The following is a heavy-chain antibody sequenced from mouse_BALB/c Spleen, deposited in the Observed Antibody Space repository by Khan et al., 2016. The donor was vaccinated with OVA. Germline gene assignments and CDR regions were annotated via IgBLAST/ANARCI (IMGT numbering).Heavy chain of an antibody. Sequence: QVQLKQSGAELMKPGASVKISCKATGYTFSSYWIEWVKQRPGHGLEWIGEILPGSGSNNYNEKFKGKATFTADTSSNTAYMQLSSLTSEDSAVYYWSRGNYYGSSSLFGYWGEGTLVTV. CDR1: GYTFSSYW. CDR3: SRGNYYGSSSLFGY. D-gene: IGHD1-1*01. CDR2: ILPGSGSN. V-gene: IGHV1-9*01. J-gene: IGHJ3*01.